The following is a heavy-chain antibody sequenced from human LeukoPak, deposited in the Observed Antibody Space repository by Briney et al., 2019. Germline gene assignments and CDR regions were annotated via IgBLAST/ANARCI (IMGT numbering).Heavy chain of an antibody. CDR3: ARGVKGLRGAFDI. D-gene: IGHD3-10*01. V-gene: IGHV4-31*03. CDR2: IYYSGST. J-gene: IGHJ3*02. CDR1: GGSISSGVYY. Sequence: SQTLSLTCTVSGGSISSGVYYWGWIRQHPGKGLEWIGYIYYSGSTYSNPSLKSRPTMSVDISKNQFSLKLSSVTAADTAVYYCARGVKGLRGAFDIWGQGTMVTVSS.